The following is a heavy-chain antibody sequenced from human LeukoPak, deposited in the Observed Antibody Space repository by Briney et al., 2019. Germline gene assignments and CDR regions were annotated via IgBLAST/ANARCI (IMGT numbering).Heavy chain of an antibody. Sequence: GGPLRLSCAASGFTFSDHYMDWVRQAPGKGLEWVGRTRNKANSYTTGYAASVKGRFTISRDDSKNSLYLQMNSLKTEDTAVYYCAREKYYYDSSTLFDYWGQGTLVTVSS. J-gene: IGHJ4*02. CDR1: GFTFSDHY. D-gene: IGHD3-22*01. CDR2: TRNKANSYTT. CDR3: AREKYYYDSSTLFDY. V-gene: IGHV3-72*01.